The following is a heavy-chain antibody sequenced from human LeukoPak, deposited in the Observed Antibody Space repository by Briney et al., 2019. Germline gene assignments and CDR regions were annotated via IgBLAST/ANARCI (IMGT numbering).Heavy chain of an antibody. CDR2: IIPIFGTA. V-gene: IGHV1-69*06. CDR3: ARRRVAGTRYFRERLYDGFDI. J-gene: IGHJ3*02. D-gene: IGHD6-19*01. Sequence: SVKVSCKASGGTFGSYAISWVRQAPGQGLEWMGGIIPIFGTANYAQKFQGRVTITADKSTSTAYMGLSSLRSEDTAVYYCARRRVAGTRYFRERLYDGFDIWGQGTMVTVSS. CDR1: GGTFGSYA.